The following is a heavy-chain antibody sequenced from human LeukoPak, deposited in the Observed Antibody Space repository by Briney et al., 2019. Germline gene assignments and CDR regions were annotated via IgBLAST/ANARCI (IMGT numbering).Heavy chain of an antibody. J-gene: IGHJ6*03. Sequence: GGSLRLSCAASGFTFSSYSMNWVRQAPGKGLEWVSSISSSSSYIYYADSVKGRFTISRDNAKNSLYLQMNSLRAEDTAVYYCARGGYYDSSGYYYYMDVWGKGTTVTVSS. V-gene: IGHV3-21*01. CDR2: ISSSSSYI. D-gene: IGHD3-22*01. CDR3: ARGGYYDSSGYYYYMDV. CDR1: GFTFSSYS.